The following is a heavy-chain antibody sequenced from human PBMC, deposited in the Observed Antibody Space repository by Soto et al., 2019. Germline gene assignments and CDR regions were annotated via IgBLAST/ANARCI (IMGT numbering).Heavy chain of an antibody. D-gene: IGHD3-10*01. CDR2: ISGRGGST. J-gene: IGHJ4*02. V-gene: IGHV3-23*01. Sequence: EVQLLESGGGLVQPGGSLRLSCAASGFTFSGYAMNWVRQAPGKGLEWVSFISGRGGSTCYADSVKGRFTISRDNSKNTLYLQMNSLRAEDTAVYYCANEGEDISMVRGVPYYFDYCGQGTLVTVSS. CDR3: ANEGEDISMVRGVPYYFDY. CDR1: GFTFSGYA.